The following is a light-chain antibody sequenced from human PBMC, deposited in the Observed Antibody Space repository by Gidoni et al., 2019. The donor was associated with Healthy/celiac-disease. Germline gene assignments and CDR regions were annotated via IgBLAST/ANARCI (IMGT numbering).Light chain of an antibody. CDR2: EDN. Sequence: NFMLTQPHSVSESPGKTVTISCTRSSGSIASNYVQWYQQRPGSAPTTVIYEDNQRPSGVPDRFSGSIDSSSNSASLTISGLKTEDEADYYCQSYDSSIGTVVFGGGTKLTVL. V-gene: IGLV6-57*04. CDR3: QSYDSSIGTVV. CDR1: SGSIASNY. J-gene: IGLJ2*01.